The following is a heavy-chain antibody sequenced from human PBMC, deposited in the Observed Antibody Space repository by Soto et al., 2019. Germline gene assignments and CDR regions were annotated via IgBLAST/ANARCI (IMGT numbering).Heavy chain of an antibody. D-gene: IGHD3-10*01. J-gene: IGHJ6*03. CDR2: INPNSGGT. V-gene: IGHV1-2*04. CDR3: ARGSWGYYYYMDV. Sequence: KVSCKASGYTFTGYYTHWVRQAPGQGLEWMGWINPNSGGTNYAQKFQGWVTMTRDTSISTAYMELSRLRSDDTAVYYCARGSWGYYYYMDVWGKGTTVTVSS. CDR1: GYTFTGYY.